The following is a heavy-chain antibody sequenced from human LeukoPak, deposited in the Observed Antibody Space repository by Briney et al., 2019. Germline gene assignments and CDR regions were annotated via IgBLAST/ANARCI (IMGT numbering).Heavy chain of an antibody. J-gene: IGHJ4*02. V-gene: IGHV3-73*01. Sequence: GGSLRLSCAASGFIFSSYGMSWVRQASGKGLEWVGRIRSKANSYATAYAASVKGRFTISRDDSKNTAYLQMNSLKTEDTAVYYCTRTVYSGYDFIWHFDYWGQGTLVTVSS. CDR2: IRSKANSYAT. D-gene: IGHD5-12*01. CDR3: TRTVYSGYDFIWHFDY. CDR1: GFIFSSYG.